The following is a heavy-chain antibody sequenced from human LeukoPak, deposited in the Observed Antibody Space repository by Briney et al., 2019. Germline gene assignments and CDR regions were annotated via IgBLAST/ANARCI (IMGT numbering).Heavy chain of an antibody. CDR2: IRDDGSDT. CDR3: AKSDGHGTGYGFHI. V-gene: IGHV3-30*02. Sequence: GGSVRLSSAASGFTFNDYAMYWVPPSRGRGREGVALIRDDGSDTYHAESVKGRFNISRDNSKNTVFLRMNSLRGEDSAIYYCAKSDGHGTGYGFHIWGQGTMVTVSS. D-gene: IGHD6-19*01. J-gene: IGHJ3*02. CDR1: GFTFNDYA.